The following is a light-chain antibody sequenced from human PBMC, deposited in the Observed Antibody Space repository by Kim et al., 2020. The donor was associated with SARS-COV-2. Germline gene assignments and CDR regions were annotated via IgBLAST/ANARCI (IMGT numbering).Light chain of an antibody. CDR2: GKN. CDR1: SHRSYY. Sequence: SSELTQDPAVSAAVGQTVRITCQGDSHRSYYASWYQQKPGQAPLLVIHGKNERPSGIPDRFSGSKSGDTDSLTITGAQAEDEADYYCNSRDNSGRHVVFGGGTQLTVL. CDR3: NSRDNSGRHVV. J-gene: IGLJ2*01. V-gene: IGLV3-19*01.